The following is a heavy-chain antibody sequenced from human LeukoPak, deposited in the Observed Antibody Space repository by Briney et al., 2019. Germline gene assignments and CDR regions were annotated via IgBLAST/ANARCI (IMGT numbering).Heavy chain of an antibody. V-gene: IGHV3-11*01. CDR1: GFTFSDYY. D-gene: IGHD3-22*01. Sequence: SGGYLRLSCAASGFTFSDYYMSWIRQAPGKGLEWVSYISSSGSTIYYADSVKGRFTISRDNAKNSLYLQMNSLRAEDTAVYYCARGSRYYDSSRNWFDPWGQGTLVTVSS. CDR2: ISSSGSTI. CDR3: ARGSRYYDSSRNWFDP. J-gene: IGHJ5*02.